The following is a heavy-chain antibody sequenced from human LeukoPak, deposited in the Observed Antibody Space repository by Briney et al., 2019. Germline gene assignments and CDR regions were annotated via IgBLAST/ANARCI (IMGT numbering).Heavy chain of an antibody. J-gene: IGHJ6*02. CDR1: GFTFSSYA. V-gene: IGHV3-23*01. CDR2: VSGSASRT. CDR3: AKVYVSYYYGMDV. D-gene: IGHD3-10*02. Sequence: GGSLRLSCVASGFTFSSYAMGWVRQAPGKGLEWVSAVSGSASRTYYADSVEGRFTISRDNSKNTLYLQMNSLRGEDTAVYYCAKVYVSYYYGMDVWGHGTTVTVSS.